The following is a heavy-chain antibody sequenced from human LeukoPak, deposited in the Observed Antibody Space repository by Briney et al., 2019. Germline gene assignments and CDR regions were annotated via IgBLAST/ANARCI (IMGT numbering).Heavy chain of an antibody. Sequence: GGSLRLSCAASGFTFSSYSMNWVRQAPGKGLEWVSSISSSSSYIYYADSVKGRFTISRDNAKNSLYLQMNSLRAEDTAVYYCARFGTGTPYYYYYGMDVWGQGTTVTVSS. CDR2: ISSSSSYI. CDR3: ARFGTGTPYYYYYGMDV. V-gene: IGHV3-21*01. D-gene: IGHD1-1*01. J-gene: IGHJ6*02. CDR1: GFTFSSYS.